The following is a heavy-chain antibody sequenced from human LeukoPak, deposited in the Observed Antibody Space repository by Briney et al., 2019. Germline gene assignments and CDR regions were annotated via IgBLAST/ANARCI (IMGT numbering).Heavy chain of an antibody. CDR3: ARGVAATDAFDI. J-gene: IGHJ3*02. V-gene: IGHV4-34*01. CDR1: AVSFSDDY. D-gene: IGHD6-19*01. Sequence: PSETLSLTGAVYAVSFSDDYWTWIRQPPGKGLEWIGEINHGGSTNFNPSLKSRGTFSVDTSKEQFSLKLNSVTAADTAVYYCARGVAATDAFDIWGQGTMVTISS. CDR2: INHGGST.